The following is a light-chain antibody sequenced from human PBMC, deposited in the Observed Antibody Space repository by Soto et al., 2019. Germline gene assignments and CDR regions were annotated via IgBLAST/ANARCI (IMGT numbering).Light chain of an antibody. V-gene: IGLV2-23*02. CDR3: SSYAGSSTLV. CDR1: SSDVGNYNL. Sequence: QSALTQPASVSGSPGQSITISCTGTSSDVGNYNLVSWYQQHPGKAPKLMIYEVTKRPSGVSNRFSGSKSGNTASLTISGLQAEDEADYYCSSYAGSSTLVLGGGTKVTVL. CDR2: EVT. J-gene: IGLJ3*02.